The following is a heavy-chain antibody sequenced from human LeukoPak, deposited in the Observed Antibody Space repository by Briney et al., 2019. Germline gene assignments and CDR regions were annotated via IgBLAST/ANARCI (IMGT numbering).Heavy chain of an antibody. CDR3: ARVGSTPAKFDH. CDR2: INFSGYT. Sequence: PSETLSLICAVSGVSFGRYSWTWIRQSPGKGLECIGEINFSGYTKYNPSLKSRVTMSVDTSKNQFSLKLASVTAADTAIYFCARVGSTPAKFDHWGQGTLVTVSS. V-gene: IGHV4-34*01. J-gene: IGHJ4*02. CDR1: GVSFGRYS. D-gene: IGHD2-2*01.